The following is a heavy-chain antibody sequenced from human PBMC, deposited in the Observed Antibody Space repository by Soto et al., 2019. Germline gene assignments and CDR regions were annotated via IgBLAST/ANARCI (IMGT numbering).Heavy chain of an antibody. Sequence: PSETLSLTCTVSGGSISSSSYYWGWIRQPPGKGLEWIGSIYYSGSTYYNPSLKSRVTISVDTSKNQFSLKLSSVTAADTAVYYCSRRRPRPLFFDYWGQGTRVIVSS. V-gene: IGHV4-39*01. D-gene: IGHD1-1*01. J-gene: IGHJ4*02. CDR3: SRRRPRPLFFDY. CDR2: IYYSGST. CDR1: GGSISSSSYY.